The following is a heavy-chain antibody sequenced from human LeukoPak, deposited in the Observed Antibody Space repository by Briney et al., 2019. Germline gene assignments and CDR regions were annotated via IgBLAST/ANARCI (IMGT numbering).Heavy chain of an antibody. J-gene: IGHJ4*02. CDR3: ARGAGGTYSYYFDS. D-gene: IGHD1-26*01. V-gene: IGHV3-23*01. CDR1: GFPFSSHA. Sequence: GGSLRLSCAASGFPFSSHAMSWVRQAPGKGLEWVSTISNSGAYTYYADSVKGRFTISRDNSKNTLYLQMNSLRAEDMAVYYCARGAGGTYSYYFDSWGQGTLVTVSS. CDR2: ISNSGAYT.